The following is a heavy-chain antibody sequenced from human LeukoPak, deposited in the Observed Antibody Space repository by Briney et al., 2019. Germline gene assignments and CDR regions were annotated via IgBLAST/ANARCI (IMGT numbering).Heavy chain of an antibody. CDR1: GDSVSSNSAA. CDR2: TYYRSKWYN. CDR3: ARNAQPNSYGTRTAFDI. Sequence: SQTLSLTCAISGDSVSSNSAAWNWIRQSPSRGLDWLGRTYYRSKWYNDYAVSVKSRITINPDTSKNQFSLQLNSVTPEDTAVYYCARNAQPNSYGTRTAFDIWGQGTMVTVSS. J-gene: IGHJ3*02. V-gene: IGHV6-1*01. D-gene: IGHD5-18*01.